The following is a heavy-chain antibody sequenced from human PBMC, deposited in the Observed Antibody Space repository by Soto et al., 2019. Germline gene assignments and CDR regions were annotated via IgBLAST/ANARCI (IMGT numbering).Heavy chain of an antibody. V-gene: IGHV3-23*01. CDR3: ARVKMRGEGLRFLEWSRNWYYYYYGMDV. Sequence: QPGGSLRLSCAASGFTFNSYAMTWVRQAPGKGLEWVSIISSSGDGTYYVDSVKGRFTISRDNAKNSLYLQMNSLRAEDTAVYYCARVKMRGEGLRFLEWSRNWYYYYYGMDVWGQGTTVTVSS. J-gene: IGHJ6*02. CDR2: ISSSGDGT. CDR1: GFTFNSYA. D-gene: IGHD3-3*01.